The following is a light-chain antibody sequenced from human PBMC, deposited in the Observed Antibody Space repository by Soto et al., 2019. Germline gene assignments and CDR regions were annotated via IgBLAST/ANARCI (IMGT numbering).Light chain of an antibody. V-gene: IGKV1-39*01. CDR3: QQSYVTPRT. J-gene: IGKJ1*01. CDR2: DAS. CDR1: QSISNF. Sequence: DIQMTQSPSSLSASVGERVTNTCRASQSISNFLNWYQHRLGKAPKLLIYDASSLQSGVPSRFSGSGSGTDFTLTISSLQPEDFATYYCQQSYVTPRTFGQGTKVDI.